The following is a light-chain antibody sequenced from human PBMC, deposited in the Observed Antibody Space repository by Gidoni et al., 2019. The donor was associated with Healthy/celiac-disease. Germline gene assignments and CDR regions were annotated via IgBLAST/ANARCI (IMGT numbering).Light chain of an antibody. Sequence: QPALPQPASVSGSPGQSTTITCTGTSSYVGGYNYVSWYQHHPGKAPKLMIYDVSNRPSGVSNRFSGSKSGNTASLTISGLQAEDEADYYCSSYTSSSTLVFGGGTKLTVL. CDR3: SSYTSSSTLV. CDR1: SSYVGGYNY. CDR2: DVS. J-gene: IGLJ2*01. V-gene: IGLV2-14*03.